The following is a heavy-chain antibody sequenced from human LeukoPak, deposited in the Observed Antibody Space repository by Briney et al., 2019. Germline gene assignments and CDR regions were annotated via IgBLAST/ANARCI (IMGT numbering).Heavy chain of an antibody. D-gene: IGHD3-22*01. CDR1: GFTFDNYR. CDR3: AKKNAGYYDSSGYRYDY. CDR2: ISGSGGST. J-gene: IGHJ4*02. Sequence: GGSLRLSCAASGFTFDNYRMSWVRQAPGKGLEWVSAISGSGGSTYYADSVKGRFTISRDNSKNTLYLQMNSLRAEDTAVYYCAKKNAGYYDSSGYRYDYWGQGTLVTVSS. V-gene: IGHV3-23*01.